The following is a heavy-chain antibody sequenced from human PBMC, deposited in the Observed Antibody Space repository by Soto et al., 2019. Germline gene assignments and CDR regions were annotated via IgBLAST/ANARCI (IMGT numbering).Heavy chain of an antibody. J-gene: IGHJ4*02. V-gene: IGHV3-7*03. Sequence: GGSLRLSCAASGFTFSTYWMSRVRQTPGKGLEWVATIKQDGGEIYYVDSVKGRFTISRDNAKNSLFLQMNSLRAEDTAVYYCARSPGGFYYFDYWGQGPLVTVSS. CDR1: GFTFSTYW. CDR3: ARSPGGFYYFDY. D-gene: IGHD3-16*01. CDR2: IKQDGGEI.